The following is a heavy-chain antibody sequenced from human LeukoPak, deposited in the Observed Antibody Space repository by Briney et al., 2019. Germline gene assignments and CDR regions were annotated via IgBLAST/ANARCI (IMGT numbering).Heavy chain of an antibody. V-gene: IGHV4-4*09. CDR1: GGSISSDY. J-gene: IGHJ4*02. CDR3: ARHQSSGYDF. Sequence: SETLSLTCTVSGGSISSDYWSWIRQPPGKGLEWIGYIYSSGSTTYNPTLKSRVTISVDTSKNHFSLKLSSMTAADTAVYCCARHQSSGYDFWGQGSLVTVSS. D-gene: IGHD3-22*01. CDR2: IYSSGST.